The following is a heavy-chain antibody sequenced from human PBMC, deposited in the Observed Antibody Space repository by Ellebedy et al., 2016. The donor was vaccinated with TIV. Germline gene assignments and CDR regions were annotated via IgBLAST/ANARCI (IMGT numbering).Heavy chain of an antibody. CDR2: ISSDGTNK. D-gene: IGHD3-22*01. CDR1: GFTFSSYG. V-gene: IGHV3-30*03. J-gene: IGHJ4*02. CDR3: ARGIRYYDSSGYYDEIDY. Sequence: PGGSLRLSCAASGFTFSSYGIHWVRQAPGKGLEWVAIISSDGTNKYYADSVKGRFTISRDNSKNMLYLQMNSLRAEDTAVYYCARGIRYYDSSGYYDEIDYWGQGTLVTVSS.